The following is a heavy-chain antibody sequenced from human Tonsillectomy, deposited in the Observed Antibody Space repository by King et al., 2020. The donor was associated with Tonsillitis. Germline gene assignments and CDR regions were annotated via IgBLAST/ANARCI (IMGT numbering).Heavy chain of an antibody. J-gene: IGHJ4*02. CDR3: ARSNYGSGSPFDY. D-gene: IGHD3-10*01. CDR2: INPSGGNT. V-gene: IGHV1-46*01. CDR1: GYTFSNYY. Sequence: VQLVQSGAEVKKPGASVKVSCKASGYTFSNYYMHWVRQAPGQGLEWMGIINPSGGNTGYAQKFQGKVTMTRDTSTSTAYMELSSLRSEDTAVYYCARSNYGSGSPFDYWGQGTLVTISS.